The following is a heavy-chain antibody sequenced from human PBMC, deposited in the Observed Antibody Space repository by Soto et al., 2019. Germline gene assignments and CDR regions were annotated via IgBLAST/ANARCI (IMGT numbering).Heavy chain of an antibody. Sequence: SVKVSCKASGYTFTSYYMHWVRHAPGQGLEWMGIINPSGGSTSYAQKFQGRVTMTRDTSTSTVYMELSSLRSEDTAVYYCARAGDFWSGYHSGGLYYYYGMDVWGQGTKVTVSS. D-gene: IGHD3-3*01. J-gene: IGHJ6*02. CDR1: GYTFTSYY. CDR3: ARAGDFWSGYHSGGLYYYYGMDV. CDR2: INPSGGST. V-gene: IGHV1-46*01.